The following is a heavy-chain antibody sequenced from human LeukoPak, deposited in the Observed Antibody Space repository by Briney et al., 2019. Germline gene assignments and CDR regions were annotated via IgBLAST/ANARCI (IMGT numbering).Heavy chain of an antibody. J-gene: IGHJ4*02. CDR2: FDPEDGET. V-gene: IGHV1-24*01. Sequence: GASVKVSCKVSGYTLTELSMRWVRQAPGKGLEWMGGFDPEDGETIYAQKFQGRVTMTEDTSTDTAYMELSSLRSEDTAVYYCATVPRTFYPNPFDYWGQGTLVTVSS. D-gene: IGHD2/OR15-2a*01. CDR3: ATVPRTFYPNPFDY. CDR1: GYTLTELS.